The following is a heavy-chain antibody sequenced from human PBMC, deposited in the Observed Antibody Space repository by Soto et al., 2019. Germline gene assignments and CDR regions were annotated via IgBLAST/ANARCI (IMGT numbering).Heavy chain of an antibody. CDR3: ANGPYSSGWYGVEY. D-gene: IGHD6-19*01. CDR2: ISGSGGST. Sequence: GESLKISCAASGFTFSSYAMSWVRQAPGKGLEWVSAISGSGGSTYYADSVKGRFTISRDNSKNTLYLQMNSLRAEDTAVYYCANGPYSSGWYGVEYWGQGTLVTVSS. CDR1: GFTFSSYA. J-gene: IGHJ4*02. V-gene: IGHV3-23*01.